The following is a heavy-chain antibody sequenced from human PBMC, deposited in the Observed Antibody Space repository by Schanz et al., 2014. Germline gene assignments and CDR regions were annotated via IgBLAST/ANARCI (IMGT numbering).Heavy chain of an antibody. CDR3: ARGPIHSILLSVWFDP. CDR1: GGSFSSYN. V-gene: IGHV4-59*01. J-gene: IGHJ5*02. D-gene: IGHD3-16*02. CDR2: IYYCGST. Sequence: QVQLQESGPGLVKPSETLSLTCTVSGGSFSSYNWSWIRQPPGNGLEWIGYIYYCGSTNYNPSLKRRVTVSVDASKRQFSLELNSVSASGTAVYYSARGPIHSILLSVWFDPWGQGTLVTVSS.